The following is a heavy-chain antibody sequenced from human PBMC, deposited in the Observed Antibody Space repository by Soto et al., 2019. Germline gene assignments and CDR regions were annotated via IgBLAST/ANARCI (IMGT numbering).Heavy chain of an antibody. D-gene: IGHD4-17*01. J-gene: IGHJ4*02. CDR1: GGSISSYY. CDR2: IYHSGST. V-gene: IGHV4-59*01. Sequence: SETLSLTCTVSGGSISSYYWSWIRQPPGKGLEWIGYIYHSGSTNYNPSLKSRVTISIDKSKNQFSLKLGSVTAADTAVYYCANTGTVTKYYFDYWGQGTLVTVSS. CDR3: ANTGTVTKYYFDY.